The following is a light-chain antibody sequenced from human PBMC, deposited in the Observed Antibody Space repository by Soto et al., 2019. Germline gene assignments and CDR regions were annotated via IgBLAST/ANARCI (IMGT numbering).Light chain of an antibody. Sequence: EIVITQSPATLSVSPGERATLSCRASQSVDSNLAWYQQTPGQAPRLLIYGASTRATGIPARFSGSGSGTEFTLTIGSLQSEDFAVYYCQQYDNWLGTFGQGTKVDIK. CDR1: QSVDSN. CDR2: GAS. CDR3: QQYDNWLGT. V-gene: IGKV3D-15*01. J-gene: IGKJ1*01.